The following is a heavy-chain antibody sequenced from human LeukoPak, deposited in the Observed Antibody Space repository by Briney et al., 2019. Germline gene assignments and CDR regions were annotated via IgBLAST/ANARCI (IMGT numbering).Heavy chain of an antibody. CDR1: GGSISSGGYS. CDR3: AKGPKYYFDY. CDR2: IYHSGST. V-gene: IGHV4-30-2*01. J-gene: IGHJ4*02. Sequence: SQTLSLTCAVSGGSISSGGYSWSWIRQPPGKGLEWIGYIYHSGSTYYNPSLKSRVTISVDRSKNQFSLELSSVTAADTAVYYCAKGPKYYFDYWGQGTLVTVSS.